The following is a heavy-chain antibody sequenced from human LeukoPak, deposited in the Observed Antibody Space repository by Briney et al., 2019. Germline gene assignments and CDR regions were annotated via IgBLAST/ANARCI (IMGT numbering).Heavy chain of an antibody. CDR1: GGPISSNY. D-gene: IGHD1-14*01. V-gene: IGHV4-59*01. CDR3: ARFLPDLYVMDV. J-gene: IGHJ6*02. CDR2: IYYSGNS. Sequence: SETLSLTCTVSGGPISSNYWNWIRQPPGKGLEWIGYIYYSGNSNYNPSLKSRVTISVDTSKNQFSLKVSSVTAADTAVYYCARFLPDLYVMDVWGQGTTVTVSS.